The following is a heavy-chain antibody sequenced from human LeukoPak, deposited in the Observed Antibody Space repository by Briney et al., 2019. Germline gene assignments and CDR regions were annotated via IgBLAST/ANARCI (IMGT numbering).Heavy chain of an antibody. CDR1: GASIRSYY. CDR2: ISNSGST. Sequence: SETLSLTCTVSGASIRSYYWSWIRQPPGKGLEWIGYISNSGSTDYNPSLKSRVTISVDTSKNEFSLKLNSVTAADTAVYYCARGADYYDSSGYYPEPFDYWGQGTLVTVSS. V-gene: IGHV4-59*01. D-gene: IGHD3-22*01. CDR3: ARGADYYDSSGYYPEPFDY. J-gene: IGHJ4*02.